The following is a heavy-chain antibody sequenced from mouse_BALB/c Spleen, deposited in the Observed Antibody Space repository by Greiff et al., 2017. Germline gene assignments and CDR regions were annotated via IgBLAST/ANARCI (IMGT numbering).Heavy chain of an antibody. J-gene: IGHJ3*01. CDR3: ARGNPFAY. CDR2: ISYSGST. Sequence: DVKLQESGPGLVKPSQSPSLTCTVTGYSITSDYAWNWIRQFPGNKLEWMGYISYSGSTSYNPSLKSRISITRDTSKNQFFLQLNSVTTEDTATYYCARGNPFAYWGQGTLVTVSA. D-gene: IGHD2-1*01. V-gene: IGHV3-2*02. CDR1: GYSITSDYA.